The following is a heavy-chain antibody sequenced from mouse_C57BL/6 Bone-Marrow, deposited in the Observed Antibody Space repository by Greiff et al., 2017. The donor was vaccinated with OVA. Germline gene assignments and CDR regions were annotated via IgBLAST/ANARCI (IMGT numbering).Heavy chain of an antibody. CDR1: GYTFTDYY. Sequence: SGPELVKPGASVKISCKASGYTFTDYYMNWVKQSHGKSLEWIGDINPNNGGTSYNQKFKGKATLTVDKSSSTAYMELRSLTSEDSAVYYCARENYGSSYGYFDVWGTGTTVTVSS. CDR2: INPNNGGT. D-gene: IGHD1-1*01. V-gene: IGHV1-26*01. CDR3: ARENYGSSYGYFDV. J-gene: IGHJ1*03.